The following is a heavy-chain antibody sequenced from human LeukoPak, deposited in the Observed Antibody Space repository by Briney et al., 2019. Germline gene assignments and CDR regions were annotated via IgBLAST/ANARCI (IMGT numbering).Heavy chain of an antibody. Sequence: SETLSLTCTVSGGSISSSSYYWGWIRQPPGKGLEWIGSIYYSGSTYYNPSLKSRVTISVDTSKNQFSLKLSSVTAADTAVCYCARHVRGTTRNYYFDYWGQGTLVTVSS. J-gene: IGHJ4*02. CDR2: IYYSGST. CDR3: ARHVRGTTRNYYFDY. D-gene: IGHD1-1*01. CDR1: GGSISSSSYY. V-gene: IGHV4-39*01.